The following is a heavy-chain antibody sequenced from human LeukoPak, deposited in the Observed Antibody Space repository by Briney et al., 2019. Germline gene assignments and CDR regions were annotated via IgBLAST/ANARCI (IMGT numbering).Heavy chain of an antibody. CDR3: ARDQRYCSSSSCPWEPFDY. CDR2: IYSGGSK. CDR1: GFTVSSNY. J-gene: IGHJ4*02. V-gene: IGHV3-53*01. D-gene: IGHD2-2*01. Sequence: GSLTLSCAASGFTVSSNYMSWVRQAPGQGLGGGSVIYSGGSKYYADYVQGRFPISRDNSKNTLYLQMNSLRVEDTVVYYCARDQRYCSSSSCPWEPFDYWGQGTLVTVSS.